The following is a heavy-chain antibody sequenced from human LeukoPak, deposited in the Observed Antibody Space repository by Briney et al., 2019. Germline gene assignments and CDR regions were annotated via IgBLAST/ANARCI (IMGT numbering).Heavy chain of an antibody. CDR3: AQNKLELQGIDYYYYMDV. Sequence: WASVKVSCTASGGTFSSYAISWVRQAPGQGLEWMGGIIPIFGTANYAQKFQGRVTITTDESTSTAYMEQSSLRSEDTAVYYCAQNKLELQGIDYYYYMDVWGKGTTVTVSS. CDR1: GGTFSSYA. V-gene: IGHV1-69*05. D-gene: IGHD1-7*01. CDR2: IIPIFGTA. J-gene: IGHJ6*03.